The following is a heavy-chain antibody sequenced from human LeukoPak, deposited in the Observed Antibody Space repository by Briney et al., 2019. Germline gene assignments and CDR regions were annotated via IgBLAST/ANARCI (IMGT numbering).Heavy chain of an antibody. CDR1: GGSISSSSYY. CDR2: IYYSGST. D-gene: IGHD6-13*01. CDR3: ARDELSSPYYFDY. V-gene: IGHV4-39*07. Sequence: SETLSLTCTVSGGSISSSSYYWGWIRQPPGKGLEWIGSIYYSGSTYYNPSLKSRVTISVDTFKNQFSLKLSSVTAADTAVYYCARDELSSPYYFDYWGQGTLVTVSS. J-gene: IGHJ4*02.